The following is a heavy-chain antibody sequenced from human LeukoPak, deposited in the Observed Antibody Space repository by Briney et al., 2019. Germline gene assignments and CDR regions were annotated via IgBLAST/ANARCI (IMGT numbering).Heavy chain of an antibody. CDR2: VSGSGGST. Sequence: GGSLRLSCAASGFTFSSYSMNWVRQAPGKGLEWVSAVSGSGGSTYYADSVKGRFTISRDNTNNILYLQMNSLRAEDTAVYYLAKMALTMIVVPYYMDVWGKGTTVTVSS. D-gene: IGHD3-22*01. CDR1: GFTFSSYS. J-gene: IGHJ6*03. V-gene: IGHV3-23*01. CDR3: AKMALTMIVVPYYMDV.